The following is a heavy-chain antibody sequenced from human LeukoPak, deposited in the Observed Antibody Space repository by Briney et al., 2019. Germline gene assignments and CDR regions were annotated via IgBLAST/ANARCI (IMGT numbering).Heavy chain of an antibody. CDR2: TYYRSKWYN. J-gene: IGHJ6*02. CDR3: ARGKQYGKWLVLGYYYYGMDV. V-gene: IGHV6-1*01. CDR1: GDSVSSNSAA. Sequence: SQTLSLTCAISGDSVSSNSAAWNWIRQSPSRGLEWLGRTYYRSKWYNDYAVSVKSRITINPDTSKNQFSLQLNSVTPEDTAVYYCARGKQYGKWLVLGYYYYGMDVWGQGTTVTVSS. D-gene: IGHD6-19*01.